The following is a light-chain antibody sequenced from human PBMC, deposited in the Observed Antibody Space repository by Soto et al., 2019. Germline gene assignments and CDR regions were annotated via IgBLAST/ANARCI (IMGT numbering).Light chain of an antibody. CDR3: CSFATSGTWV. V-gene: IGLV2-23*01. J-gene: IGLJ3*02. Sequence: QSALTQPASVSGSPGQSITISCTGTSSDVGSYNLVSWYQQHPGKAPKLMISEGNKRTSGISNRFSGSKSGNTASLTISGLQAEDEADYYCCSFATSGTWVFGGGTKLTVL. CDR2: EGN. CDR1: SSDVGSYNL.